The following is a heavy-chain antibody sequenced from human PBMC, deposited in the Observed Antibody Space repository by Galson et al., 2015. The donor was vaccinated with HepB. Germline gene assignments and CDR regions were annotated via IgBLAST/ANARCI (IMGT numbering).Heavy chain of an antibody. CDR3: ARDHSSRAFDY. V-gene: IGHV3-33*01. CDR1: GFTFSSYG. Sequence: SLRLSCAASGFTFSSYGMHWVRQAPGKGLEWVAVIWYDGSNKYYADSVKGRFTISRDNSKNTLYLQMNSLRAEDTAVYYCARDHSSRAFDYWGQGTLVTVSS. CDR2: IWYDGSNK. J-gene: IGHJ4*02. D-gene: IGHD6-19*01.